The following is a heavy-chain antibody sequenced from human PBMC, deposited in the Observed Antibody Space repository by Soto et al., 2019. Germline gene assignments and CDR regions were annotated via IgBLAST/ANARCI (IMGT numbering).Heavy chain of an antibody. V-gene: IGHV4-34*01. CDR1: VGSFSGYY. CDR2: INHSGST. J-gene: IGHJ6*02. Sequence: LXLTCAVYVGSFSGYYWSWIRQPPGKGLEWIGEINHSGSTNYNPSLKSRVTISVDTSKNQFSLKLSSVTAADTAVYYCARDRYSGYGMDVWGQGTTVTVSS. CDR3: ARDRYSGYGMDV. D-gene: IGHD6-13*01.